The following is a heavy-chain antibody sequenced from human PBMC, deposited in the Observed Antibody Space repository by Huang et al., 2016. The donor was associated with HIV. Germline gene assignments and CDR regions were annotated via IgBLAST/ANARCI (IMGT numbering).Heavy chain of an antibody. CDR1: GGAFSGYY. V-gene: IGHV4-34*01. Sequence: QVQLQQWGAGLLKPSETLSLTCAVYGGAFSGYYWSWIRQSPGKGREWIGESNHSGSTNHNPSLKSRLTISVDTSKNQFSLKLSSVTAADTAVYYCARERMMSWLDDHDAFDIWGQGTMVTVSS. J-gene: IGHJ3*02. CDR2: SNHSGST. D-gene: IGHD1-1*01. CDR3: ARERMMSWLDDHDAFDI.